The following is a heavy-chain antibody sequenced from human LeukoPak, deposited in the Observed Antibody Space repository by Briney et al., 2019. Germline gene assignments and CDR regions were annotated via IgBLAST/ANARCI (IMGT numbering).Heavy chain of an antibody. CDR2: ISSSSNYI. D-gene: IGHD1-26*01. J-gene: IGHJ3*02. V-gene: IGHV3-21*01. Sequence: GGSLRLSCAASGFTFSTYNMNWVRQAPGKGLEWVSSISSSSNYIYYADSVKGRFTISRVNAKNSLYLQMNSLRVEDTDVYYCARDVGASAPDAFDIWGQGTMVTVSS. CDR1: GFTFSTYN. CDR3: ARDVGASAPDAFDI.